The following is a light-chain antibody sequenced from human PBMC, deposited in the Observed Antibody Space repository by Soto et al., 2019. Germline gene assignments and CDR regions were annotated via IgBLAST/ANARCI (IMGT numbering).Light chain of an antibody. CDR1: SRDVGGHDY. J-gene: IGLJ2*01. CDR2: ELS. CDR3: SSYVTGNSLI. Sequence: QSALTQPPSASGYPGQSVTFSCTGTSRDVGGHDYVSWYQQHPGKAPKLMIYELSKRPSGVPDRFSGSKSGNTASLTVSGLQAEDEADYYCSSYVTGNSLIFGAGTQLTVL. V-gene: IGLV2-8*01.